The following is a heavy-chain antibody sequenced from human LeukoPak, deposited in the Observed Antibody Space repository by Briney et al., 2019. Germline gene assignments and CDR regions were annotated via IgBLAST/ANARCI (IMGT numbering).Heavy chain of an antibody. CDR2: IGTAGDT. CDR1: GFTFSSYV. Sequence: GGSLRLSCTASGFTFSSYVMHWVRQGTGKGLEWVSAIGTAGDTYYGGSVKGRFTISRENAKNSLYLQMNSLRAGDTAVYYCARVAAAGKGFDHWGQGTLVTVSS. V-gene: IGHV3-13*01. CDR3: ARVAAAGKGFDH. D-gene: IGHD6-13*01. J-gene: IGHJ4*02.